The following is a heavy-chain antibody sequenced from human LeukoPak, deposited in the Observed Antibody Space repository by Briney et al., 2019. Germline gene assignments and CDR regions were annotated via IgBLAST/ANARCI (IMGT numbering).Heavy chain of an antibody. V-gene: IGHV1-18*01. CDR1: GYTFTSYG. J-gene: IGHJ4*02. CDR2: ISAYNGNT. D-gene: IGHD6-19*01. CDR3: ARDPEDSSGWYVGVDY. Sequence: ASVKVSCKASGYTFTSYGISWVRQAPGQGLEWMGWISAYNGNTNYAQKLQGRVTMTTDTSTSTAYMELRSLRSDDTAVYYCARDPEDSSGWYVGVDYWGQGTVVTVSS.